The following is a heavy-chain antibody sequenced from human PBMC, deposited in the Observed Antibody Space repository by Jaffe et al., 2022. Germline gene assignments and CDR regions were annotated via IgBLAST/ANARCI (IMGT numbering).Heavy chain of an antibody. J-gene: IGHJ4*02. CDR2: ISSSGSTI. CDR3: AREGLWFGELLSQIDY. CDR1: GFTFSSYE. Sequence: EVQLVESGGGLVQPGGSLRLSCAASGFTFSSYEMNWVRQAPGKGLEWVSYISSSGSTIYYADSVKGRFTISRDNAKNSLYLQMNSLRAEDTAVYYCAREGLWFGELLSQIDYWGQGTLVTVSS. V-gene: IGHV3-48*03. D-gene: IGHD3-10*01.